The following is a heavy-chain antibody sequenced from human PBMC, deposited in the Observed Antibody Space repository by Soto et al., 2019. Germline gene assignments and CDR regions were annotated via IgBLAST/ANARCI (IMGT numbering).Heavy chain of an antibody. Sequence: SVKVSCKASGGTFSSYTISWVRQAPGQGLEWMGRIIPILGIANYAQKFQGRVTITADKSTSTAYMELSSLRSEDTAVYYCATRYDILTGYETHSYDYWGQGTLVTVSS. J-gene: IGHJ4*02. D-gene: IGHD3-9*01. CDR2: IIPILGIA. CDR3: ATRYDILTGYETHSYDY. V-gene: IGHV1-69*02. CDR1: GGTFSSYT.